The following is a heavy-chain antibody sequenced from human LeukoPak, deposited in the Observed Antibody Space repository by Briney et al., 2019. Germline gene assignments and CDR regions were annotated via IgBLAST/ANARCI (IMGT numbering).Heavy chain of an antibody. CDR2: ISSSSSYI. J-gene: IGHJ6*03. V-gene: IGHV3-21*01. CDR3: ARGSGGPFPVFMDV. CDR1: GFTFSSYS. Sequence: GGSLRLSCAASGFTFSSYSMNWVRQAPGKGLEWVSSISSSSSYIYYADSVKGRFTISRDNAKNSPYLQMNSLRAEDTAVYYCARGSGGPFPVFMDVWGKGTTVTVSS.